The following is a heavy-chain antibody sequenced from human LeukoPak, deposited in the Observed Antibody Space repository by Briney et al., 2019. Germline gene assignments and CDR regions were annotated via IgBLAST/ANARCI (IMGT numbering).Heavy chain of an antibody. J-gene: IGHJ4*02. D-gene: IGHD6-19*01. Sequence: SETLSLTCTVSGGSISSYYWSWIRQPPGKGLEWIGYIYYSGSTNYNPSLKSRVTISVDTSKNQFSLKLSSVTAADTAVYYCAGSGWPKNFDYWGQGTLVTVSS. V-gene: IGHV4-59*01. CDR3: AGSGWPKNFDY. CDR2: IYYSGST. CDR1: GGSISSYY.